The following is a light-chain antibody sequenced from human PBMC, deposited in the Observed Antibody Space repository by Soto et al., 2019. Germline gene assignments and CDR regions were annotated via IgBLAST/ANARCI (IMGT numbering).Light chain of an antibody. CDR2: AAS. CDR1: QGIRND. J-gene: IGKJ3*01. V-gene: IGKV1-6*01. Sequence: AIQMTQSRSSLSVSVGDRVTITCRASQGIRNDLDWFQQKPGKAPKLLIYAASNLQSGVPARFSGSGSGTDFTLTISSLQPEDFATYYCLQKYFYPFTFGPGTKVDIK. CDR3: LQKYFYPFT.